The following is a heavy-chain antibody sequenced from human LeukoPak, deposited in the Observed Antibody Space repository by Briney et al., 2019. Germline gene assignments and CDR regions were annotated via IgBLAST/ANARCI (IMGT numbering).Heavy chain of an antibody. Sequence: GGSLRLSCAASGFTFSSYWMSWVRQAPGKGLEWVANIKQDGSEKYYVDSVKGRFTISRDNAKNSLYLQMNSLRAEDTAVYYCAREGDGYCSSTSCREFDYWGQEPWSPSPQ. CDR3: AREGDGYCSSTSCREFDY. CDR1: GFTFSSYW. D-gene: IGHD2-2*01. J-gene: IGHJ4*01. V-gene: IGHV3-7*01. CDR2: IKQDGSEK.